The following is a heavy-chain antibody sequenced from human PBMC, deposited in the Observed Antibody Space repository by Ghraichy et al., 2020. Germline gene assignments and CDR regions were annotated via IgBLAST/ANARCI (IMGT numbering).Heavy chain of an antibody. Sequence: SETLSLTCTVSGGSISSSSYYWGWIRQPPGKGLEWIGSIYYSGSTYYNPSLKSRVTISVDTSKNQFSLKLSSVTAADTAVYYCARQRTPYNWKDGGYYFDYWGQGTLVTVSS. J-gene: IGHJ4*02. CDR1: GGSISSSSYY. D-gene: IGHD1-1*01. V-gene: IGHV4-39*01. CDR2: IYYSGST. CDR3: ARQRTPYNWKDGGYYFDY.